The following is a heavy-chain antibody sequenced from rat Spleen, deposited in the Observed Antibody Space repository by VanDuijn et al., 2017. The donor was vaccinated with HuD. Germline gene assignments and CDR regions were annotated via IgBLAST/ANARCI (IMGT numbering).Heavy chain of an antibody. CDR3: ATTPGRPFAY. D-gene: IGHD5-1*01. Sequence: EVQLVESGGGLVQPGGSLKLSCAASGFTFSIYGMNWVRQAPTKGLEWVSSITPSGNYTYYRDSVKGRFAISRDNAKSTLYLQMDSLRSEDTATYYCATTPGRPFAYWGQGTLVTVSS. J-gene: IGHJ3*01. V-gene: IGHV5-19*01. CDR2: ITPSGNYT. CDR1: GFTFSIYG.